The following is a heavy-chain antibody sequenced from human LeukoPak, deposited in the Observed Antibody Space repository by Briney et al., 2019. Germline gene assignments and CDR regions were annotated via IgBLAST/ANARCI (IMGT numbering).Heavy chain of an antibody. CDR2: INPSSGST. D-gene: IGHD3-22*01. V-gene: IGHV1-46*01. CDR1: GYTFTGYY. CDR3: ARVVPRYYDTSGANWFDP. Sequence: ASVKVSCKASGYTFTGYYMHWVRQAPGQGLEWMGIINPSSGSTSYAQKFQGRVTMTRDTSTSTVYLELSRLRSEDTAVYFCARVVPRYYDTSGANWFDPWGQGTLVTVSS. J-gene: IGHJ5*02.